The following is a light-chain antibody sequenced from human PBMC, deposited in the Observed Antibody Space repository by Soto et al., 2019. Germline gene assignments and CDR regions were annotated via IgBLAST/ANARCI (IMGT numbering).Light chain of an antibody. CDR2: KAS. V-gene: IGKV1-5*03. CDR1: QTISSW. Sequence: DIQMTQSPSTLSGSVGDRVTITCLASQTISSWLAWYQQKPGKAPKLLIYKASTLKSGVPSRFSGSGSGTEFTLTISSLQPDDFATYYCQQCYSTPRTFGQGTKVAIK. J-gene: IGKJ1*01. CDR3: QQCYSTPRT.